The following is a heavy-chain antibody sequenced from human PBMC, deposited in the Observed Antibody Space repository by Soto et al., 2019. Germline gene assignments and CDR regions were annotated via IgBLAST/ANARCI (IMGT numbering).Heavy chain of an antibody. D-gene: IGHD3-22*01. CDR1: GGSISSGGYY. CDR3: ARDSVYDSSVVV. J-gene: IGHJ4*02. V-gene: IGHV4-31*03. Sequence: SETLSLTCTVSGGSISSGGYYWSWIRQHPGKGLEWIGYIYYSGSTYYNPSLKSRVTISVDTSKNQFSLKLSSVTAADTAVYYCARDSVYDSSVVVWGQGTLVTVSS. CDR2: IYYSGST.